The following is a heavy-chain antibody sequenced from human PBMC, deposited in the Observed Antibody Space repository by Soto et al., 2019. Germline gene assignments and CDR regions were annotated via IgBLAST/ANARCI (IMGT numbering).Heavy chain of an antibody. CDR2: IYYSGST. Sequence: QVQLQESGPGLVKPSQTLSLTCTVSGGSISSGDYYWSWIRQPPGKGLEWIGYIYYSGSTYYNPSLNSRVTISVDTSKNQLPRKLGSVTAADTAVYYCARGEKGGDFDYWCQGTLVTVSS. J-gene: IGHJ4*02. CDR1: GGSISSGDYY. CDR3: ARGEKGGDFDY. V-gene: IGHV4-30-4*01.